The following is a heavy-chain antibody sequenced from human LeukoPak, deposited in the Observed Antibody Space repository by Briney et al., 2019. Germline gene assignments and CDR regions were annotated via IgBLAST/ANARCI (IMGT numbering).Heavy chain of an antibody. D-gene: IGHD4-17*01. J-gene: IGHJ4*02. V-gene: IGHV3-30*18. CDR1: GFTFSSYG. CDR2: ISYDGSNK. CDR3: AKEEGYGDSGYYFDY. Sequence: RGSLRLSCAASGFTFSSYGMHWVRQAPGKGLEWVAVISYDGSNKYYADSVKGRFTISRDNSKNTLYLQMNSLRAEDTAVYYCAKEEGYGDSGYYFDYWGQGTLVTVSS.